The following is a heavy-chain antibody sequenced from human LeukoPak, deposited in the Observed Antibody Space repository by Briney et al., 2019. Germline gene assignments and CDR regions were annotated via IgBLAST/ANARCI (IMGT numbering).Heavy chain of an antibody. Sequence: ASVKASCKASGYTYTSYYMHWVRQAPGQGLEWMGIINPSGGSTSYAQKFQGRVTMTRDTSTSTVYMELSSLRSEDTAVYYCARDFEGSGSAEAFDIWGQGTMVTVSS. CDR3: ARDFEGSGSAEAFDI. CDR1: GYTYTSYY. CDR2: INPSGGST. J-gene: IGHJ3*02. V-gene: IGHV1-46*03. D-gene: IGHD1-26*01.